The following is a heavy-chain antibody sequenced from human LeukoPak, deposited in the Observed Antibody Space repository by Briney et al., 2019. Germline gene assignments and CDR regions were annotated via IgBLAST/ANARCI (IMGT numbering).Heavy chain of an antibody. J-gene: IGHJ6*03. CDR2: IRYDGSNK. D-gene: IGHD1-26*01. Sequence: GGSLRLSCAASGFTFSSYGMHWVRQAPGKGLEWVAFIRYDGSNKYYADSVKGRFTISRDNSKNTLYLQMNSLRAEDTAVYYCARDGARVNYYYYMDVWGKGTTVTVSS. CDR1: GFTFSSYG. V-gene: IGHV3-30*02. CDR3: ARDGARVNYYYYMDV.